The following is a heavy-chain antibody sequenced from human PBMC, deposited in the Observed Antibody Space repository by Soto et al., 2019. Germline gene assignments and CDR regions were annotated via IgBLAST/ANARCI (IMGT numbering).Heavy chain of an antibody. V-gene: IGHV3-23*01. Sequence: GGSLRLSCAASGFTFSSYAMSWVRQAPGKGLEWVSAISGSGGSTYYADSVKGRFTISRDNSKNTLYLQMNSLRAEDTAVYYCAKEIAARPPYYYGMDVWGQGTTVTVSS. CDR3: AKEIAARPPYYYGMDV. D-gene: IGHD6-6*01. CDR2: ISGSGGST. CDR1: GFTFSSYA. J-gene: IGHJ6*02.